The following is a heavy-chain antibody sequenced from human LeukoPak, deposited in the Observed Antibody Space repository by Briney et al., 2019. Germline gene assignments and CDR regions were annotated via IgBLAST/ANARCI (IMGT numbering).Heavy chain of an antibody. CDR2: ISWNSGSI. Sequence: GRSLRLSCAASGFTFDDYAMHWVRQAPGKGLEWVSGISWNSGSIGYADSVKGRFTISRDNAKNSLYLQMNSLRAEDMALYYCAAAVAGCFDYWGQGTLVTVSS. V-gene: IGHV3-9*03. CDR1: GFTFDDYA. CDR3: AAAVAGCFDY. J-gene: IGHJ4*02. D-gene: IGHD6-19*01.